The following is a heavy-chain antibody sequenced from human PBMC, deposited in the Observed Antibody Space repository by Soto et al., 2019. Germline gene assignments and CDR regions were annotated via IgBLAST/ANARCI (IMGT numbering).Heavy chain of an antibody. CDR1: GFTFSSYG. V-gene: IGHV3-30*18. Sequence: GGSLRLSCAASGFTFSSYGMHWVRQAPGKGLGWVAVISYDGSNKYYADSVKGRFTISRDNSKNTLYLQMNSLRAEDTAVYYCAKDVDYGGRYYFDYWGQGTLVTVSS. J-gene: IGHJ4*02. D-gene: IGHD4-17*01. CDR2: ISYDGSNK. CDR3: AKDVDYGGRYYFDY.